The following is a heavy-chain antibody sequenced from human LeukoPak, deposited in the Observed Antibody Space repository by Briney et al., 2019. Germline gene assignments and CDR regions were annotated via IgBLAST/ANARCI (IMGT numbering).Heavy chain of an antibody. CDR3: AKDRSSSSGNFDY. J-gene: IGHJ4*02. V-gene: IGHV3-23*01. D-gene: IGHD6-6*01. CDR1: GFTFSSYA. CDR2: ISGSGGST. Sequence: GGSLRLSCAASGFTFSSYAMSWVRQAPGKGLEWVSAISGSGGSTYYADSVKGRFTISRDSSKNTLYLQMNSLRAEDTAVYYCAKDRSSSSGNFDYWGQGTLVTVSS.